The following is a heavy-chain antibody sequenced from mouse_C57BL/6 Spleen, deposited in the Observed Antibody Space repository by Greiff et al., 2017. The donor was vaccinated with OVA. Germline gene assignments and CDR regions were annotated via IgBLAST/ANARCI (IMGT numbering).Heavy chain of an antibody. J-gene: IGHJ3*01. CDR3: AREGGFAY. CDR2: INPNTGGT. CDR1: GYTFTDYY. Sequence: VQLQQSGPELVKPGASVKISCKASGYTFTDYYMNWVKQSHGKSLEWIGDINPNTGGTSYNQKFKGKATLTVDKSSSTAYMELRSLTSEDSAVYYCAREGGFAYWGQGTLVTVSA. V-gene: IGHV1-26*01.